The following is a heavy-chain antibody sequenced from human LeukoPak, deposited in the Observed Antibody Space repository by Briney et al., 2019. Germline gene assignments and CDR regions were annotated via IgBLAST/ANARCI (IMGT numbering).Heavy chain of an antibody. V-gene: IGHV4-34*01. CDR2: IIPSGTT. CDR3: TRGRARRDGYSY. J-gene: IGHJ4*02. CDR1: GEAFSSYY. Sequence: SETLSFTCPVKGEAFSSYYWSWIRQSPGTGLEWIGEIIPSGTTKYNPSLQSRVTISVDTSKNQFYLNLTSVTDADTAVHYCTRGRARRDGYSYWGQGNAVTVSS. D-gene: IGHD5-24*01.